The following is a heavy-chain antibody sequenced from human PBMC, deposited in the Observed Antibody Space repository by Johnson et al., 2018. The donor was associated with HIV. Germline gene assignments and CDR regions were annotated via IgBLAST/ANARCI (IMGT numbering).Heavy chain of an antibody. CDR1: GFTFSSYA. J-gene: IGHJ3*02. V-gene: IGHV3-64*01. Sequence: VQLVESGGTLVQPEESLRLSCAASGFTFSSYALHWVRQAPGKGLQYVAGISPNGISTYYANSMYLQMNSLRVEDTALYYCARVRTGDSSGYHDAFDIWGQGTMVIVSS. CDR3: DI. D-gene: IGHD3-22*01. CDR2: ISPNGIST.